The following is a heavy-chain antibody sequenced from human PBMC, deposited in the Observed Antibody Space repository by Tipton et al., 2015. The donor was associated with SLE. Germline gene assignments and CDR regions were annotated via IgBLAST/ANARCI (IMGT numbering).Heavy chain of an antibody. J-gene: IGHJ4*02. CDR2: IYYSGRT. CDR1: GGSISSHY. D-gene: IGHD3-10*01. CDR3: ARLSYGSGSYYPNY. Sequence: TLSLTCTVSGGSISSHYWGWVRQPPGKGLEWVGSIYYSGRTYYNPSLKSRVTISVDTSKNQFSLKLSSVTAADTAVYYCARLSYGSGSYYPNYWGQGTLVTVSS. V-gene: IGHV4-39*01.